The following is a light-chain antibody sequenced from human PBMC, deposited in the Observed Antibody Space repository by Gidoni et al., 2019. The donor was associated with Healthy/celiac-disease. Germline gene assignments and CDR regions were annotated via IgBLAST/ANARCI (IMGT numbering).Light chain of an antibody. V-gene: IGKV1-39*01. CDR1: QSISSY. CDR2: AAS. J-gene: IGKJ1*01. CDR3: QQSYSTPWT. Sequence: IQITQSPSPMFASVGDRVTITCRESQSISSYLNWYQQKPGKAPKLLIYAASSLQSGVPSRFSGSGSGTDFTLTISSLQPEDFATYYCQQSYSTPWTFGQGTKVEIK.